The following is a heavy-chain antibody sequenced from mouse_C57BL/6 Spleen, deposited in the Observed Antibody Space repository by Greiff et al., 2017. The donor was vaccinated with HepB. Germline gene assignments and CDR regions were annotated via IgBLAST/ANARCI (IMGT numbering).Heavy chain of an antibody. J-gene: IGHJ4*01. CDR3: ASPSDSSGYAMDY. CDR1: GYSFTDYN. CDR2: INPNYGTT. D-gene: IGHD3-2*02. V-gene: IGHV1-39*01. Sequence: VQLQQSGPELVKPGASVKISCKASGYSFTDYNMNWVKQSNGKSLEWIGVINPNYGTTSYNQKCKGKATLSVDQSSSTAYMQLNSLTSEDSAVYYCASPSDSSGYAMDYWGQGTSVTVSS.